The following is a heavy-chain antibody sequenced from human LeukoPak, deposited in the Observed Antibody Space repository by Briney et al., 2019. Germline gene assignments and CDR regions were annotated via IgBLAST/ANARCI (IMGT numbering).Heavy chain of an antibody. J-gene: IGHJ1*01. CDR3: AKDHRYDSAGAEYFQH. CDR1: GFTFNTYS. Sequence: GGSLRLSCEASGFTFNTYSMNWARQAPGKGLEWVSSIDSSGGYMFYADSVKGRFTISRDNSKNTLYLQMNSLRAEDTAVYYCAKDHRYDSAGAEYFQHWGQGTLVTVSS. V-gene: IGHV3-23*01. D-gene: IGHD3-22*01. CDR2: IDSSGGYM.